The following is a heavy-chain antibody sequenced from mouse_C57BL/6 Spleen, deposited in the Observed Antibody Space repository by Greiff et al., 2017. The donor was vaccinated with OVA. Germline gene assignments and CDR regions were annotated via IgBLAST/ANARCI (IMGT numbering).Heavy chain of an antibody. Sequence: QVQLQQPGAELVMPGASVKLSCKASGYTFTSYWMHWVKQRPGQGLEWIGEIDPSDSYTNYNQKFKGKSTLTVDKSSSTAYMQLSSLTSEDSAVYYCARGPLTGTDYWGKGTTLTVSS. J-gene: IGHJ2*01. V-gene: IGHV1-69*01. CDR3: ARGPLTGTDY. CDR1: GYTFTSYW. CDR2: IDPSDSYT. D-gene: IGHD4-1*01.